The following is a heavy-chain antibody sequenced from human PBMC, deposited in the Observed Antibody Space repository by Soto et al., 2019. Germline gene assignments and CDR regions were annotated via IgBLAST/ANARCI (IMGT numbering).Heavy chain of an antibody. J-gene: IGHJ3*02. V-gene: IGHV1-69*13. Sequence: SVTVSCKASGGTFSSYAISWVRPAPGQGXEWMGGIIPIFGTANYAQKFQGRVTITADESTSTAYMELSSLRSEDTAVYYCASGPLPLYFYDSSGPSSFDIPRQGTLVT. D-gene: IGHD3-22*01. CDR2: IIPIFGTA. CDR1: GGTFSSYA. CDR3: ASGPLPLYFYDSSGPSSFDI.